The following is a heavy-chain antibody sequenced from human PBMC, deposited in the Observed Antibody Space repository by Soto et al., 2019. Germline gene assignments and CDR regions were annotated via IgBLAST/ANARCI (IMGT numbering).Heavy chain of an antibody. J-gene: IGHJ4*01. D-gene: IGHD4-17*01. Sequence: QVQLVQSGAEVKKPGASVKVSCKASGYTFTSYGISWVRQAPGQGLEWMGWISAYNGNTNYAQKLQGRVTMTTATSTSTAYMELRILSSDDTAVYYFAGGAWGGDSVYFDYWCQETLVTASS. CDR3: AGGAWGGDSVYFDY. CDR2: ISAYNGNT. CDR1: GYTFTSYG. V-gene: IGHV1-18*04.